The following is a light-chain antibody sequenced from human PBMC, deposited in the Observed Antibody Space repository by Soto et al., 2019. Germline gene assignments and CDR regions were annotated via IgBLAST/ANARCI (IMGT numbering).Light chain of an antibody. CDR1: QSVSTY. CDR2: DAS. Sequence: EVVLTQSPDTLSLSPGDRATLSCRASQSVSTYLAWYQQKPGQAPRLLIYDASNRATGIPARFSGSGSGTDFTLTIISLEPEDFAVYYCQQRSDWPPITFGLGTRLDI. V-gene: IGKV3-11*01. CDR3: QQRSDWPPIT. J-gene: IGKJ5*01.